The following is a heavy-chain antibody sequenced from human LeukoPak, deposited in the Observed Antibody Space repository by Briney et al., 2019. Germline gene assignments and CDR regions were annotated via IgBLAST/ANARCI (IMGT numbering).Heavy chain of an antibody. D-gene: IGHD2-2*01. V-gene: IGHV3-23*01. J-gene: IGHJ4*02. CDR1: GFTFSSYA. CDR3: AIEGGYCSSTSCSYFDY. CDR2: ISGSGGST. Sequence: PGGSLRLSCAASGFTFSSYAMSWVHQAPGKGLEWVSAISGSGGSTYYADSVKGRFTISRDNSKNTLYLQMNSLRAEDTAVYYCAIEGGYCSSTSCSYFDYWGQGTLVTVSS.